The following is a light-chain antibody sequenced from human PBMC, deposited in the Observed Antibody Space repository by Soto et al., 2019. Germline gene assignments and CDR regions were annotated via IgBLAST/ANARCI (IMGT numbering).Light chain of an antibody. CDR2: QDS. CDR1: KLGDKY. J-gene: IGLJ2*01. CDR3: QAWDSSAVV. Sequence: SYELTQPPSVSVFPGQTASITCSGDKLGDKYACWYQQKPGQSPVLVIYQDSKRPSGIPERFSGSNSGNTATLTISGTQAMDEADYYCQAWDSSAVVFCGGTKLTVL. V-gene: IGLV3-1*01.